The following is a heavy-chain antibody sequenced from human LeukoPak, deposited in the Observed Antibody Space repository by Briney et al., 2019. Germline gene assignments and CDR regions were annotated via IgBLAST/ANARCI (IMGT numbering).Heavy chain of an antibody. CDR3: ARGRGYGAYDWNDY. CDR2: IHSGGAT. J-gene: IGHJ4*02. CDR1: GFPVSNNY. D-gene: IGHD5-12*01. V-gene: IGHV3-53*01. Sequence: GGSLRLSCAASGFPVSNNYMSWVRQAPGKGLEGVSVIHSGGATYYADSVKGRFTISRDSSKNTLYLQMNNLRAEDTAVYYCARGRGYGAYDWNDYWGQGTLVTVSS.